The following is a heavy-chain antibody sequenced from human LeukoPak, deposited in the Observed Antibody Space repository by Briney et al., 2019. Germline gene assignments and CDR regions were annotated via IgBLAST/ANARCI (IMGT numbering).Heavy chain of an antibody. J-gene: IGHJ4*02. D-gene: IGHD3-10*01. CDR2: INHSGST. CDR3: ARHRKTYYYGSGRSEAFDY. V-gene: IGHV4-34*01. Sequence: SETLSLTCAVYGGSFSGYYWSWIRQPPGKGLEWIGEINHSGSTNYNPSLKSRVTISVDTSKNQFSLRLSSVTAADTAVYYCARHRKTYYYGSGRSEAFDYWGQGTLVTVSS. CDR1: GGSFSGYY.